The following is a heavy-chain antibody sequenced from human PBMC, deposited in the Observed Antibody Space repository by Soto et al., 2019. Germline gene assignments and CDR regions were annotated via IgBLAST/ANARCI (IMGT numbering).Heavy chain of an antibody. D-gene: IGHD1-7*01. CDR2: IYYSGST. Sequence: SETLSLTCTVSGGSISSYYWSWIRQPPGKGLEWIGYIYYSGSTNYNPSLKSRVTISVDTSKNQFSLKLSSVTAADTAVYYCARDCPPTYNWNCDGFAIWGQGTMVTVSS. CDR1: GGSISSYY. J-gene: IGHJ3*02. CDR3: ARDCPPTYNWNCDGFAI. V-gene: IGHV4-59*01.